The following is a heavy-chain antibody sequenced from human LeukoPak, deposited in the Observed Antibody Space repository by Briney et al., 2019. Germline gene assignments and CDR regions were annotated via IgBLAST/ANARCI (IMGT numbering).Heavy chain of an antibody. D-gene: IGHD5-18*01. CDR2: IYSGGYT. V-gene: IGHV3-53*01. CDR3: ARYHTALNY. Sequence: PGGSLRLSCAASGFTFSSYAMSWVRQAPGKGLEWVSVIYSGGYTYYADSVEGRFTISRDNSKNTLYLQMNSLRAEDTAVYYCARYHTALNYWGQGTLVTASS. CDR1: GFTFSSYA. J-gene: IGHJ4*02.